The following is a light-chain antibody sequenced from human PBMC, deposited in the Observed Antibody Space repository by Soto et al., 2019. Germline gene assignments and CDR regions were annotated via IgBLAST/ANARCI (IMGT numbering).Light chain of an antibody. V-gene: IGKV3-11*01. CDR1: QSVSSY. CDR3: QQRGT. J-gene: IGKJ1*01. Sequence: EIVLTQSPATLSLSPWERATLSCRASQSVSSYLDWYQQKPDQAPRLLIYDASNRATGIPARFSGSGSGTDFALTISSLEPEDFAVYYCQQRGTFGQGTKV. CDR2: DAS.